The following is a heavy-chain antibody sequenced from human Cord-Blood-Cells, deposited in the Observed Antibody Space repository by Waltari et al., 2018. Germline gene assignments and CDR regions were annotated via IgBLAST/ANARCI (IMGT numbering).Heavy chain of an antibody. J-gene: IGHJ4*02. V-gene: IGHV1-24*01. CDR3: ATAFPRYCSSTSCYFDY. CDR1: GYTLTELS. Sequence: QVQLVQSGAEVKKPGASVKVSCKVSGYTLTELSMHWVRQAPGKGLEWMGGFDPEDGETIYAPEFEGRVTMTEDTSTDTAYMELSSLRSEDTAVYYCATAFPRYCSSTSCYFDYWGQGTLVTVSS. CDR2: FDPEDGET. D-gene: IGHD2-2*01.